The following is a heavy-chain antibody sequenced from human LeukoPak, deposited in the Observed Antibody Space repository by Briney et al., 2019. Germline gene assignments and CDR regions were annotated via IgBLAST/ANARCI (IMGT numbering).Heavy chain of an antibody. CDR3: ASYHSGWYHFDY. J-gene: IGHJ4*02. D-gene: IGHD6-19*01. V-gene: IGHV1-8*03. CDR1: GYTFTSYD. Sequence: ASVKVSCKASGYTFTSYDINWVRQATGQGLEWMGWMNPNSGNTGYAQKFQGRVTITRNTSISTAYMELSSLRSEDTAVYYCASYHSGWYHFDYWGQGTLVTVSS. CDR2: MNPNSGNT.